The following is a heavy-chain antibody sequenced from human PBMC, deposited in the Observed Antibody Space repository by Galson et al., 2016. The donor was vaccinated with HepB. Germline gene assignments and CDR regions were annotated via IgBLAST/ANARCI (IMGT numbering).Heavy chain of an antibody. D-gene: IGHD3-22*01. CDR1: GISFRSYG. V-gene: IGHV3-30*03. Sequence: SLRLSCAASGISFRSYGMHWVRQAPGKGLEWVAVISYDGGTKYYTDSVKGRFTISRDNSKNTLYLQMNSLRSDDTAVYYCARDARQWFLTYYFDYWGQGTLVTASS. CDR2: ISYDGGTK. J-gene: IGHJ4*02. CDR3: ARDARQWFLTYYFDY.